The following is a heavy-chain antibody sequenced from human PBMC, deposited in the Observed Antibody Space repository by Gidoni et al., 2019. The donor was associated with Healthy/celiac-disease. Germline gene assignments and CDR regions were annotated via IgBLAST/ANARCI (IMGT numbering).Heavy chain of an antibody. D-gene: IGHD3-22*01. CDR2: ISYDGSNK. Sequence: QVQLVESGGGVVQPGRSLRLSCAASGFTFSSYAMHWVRQAPGKGLEWVAVISYDGSNKYYADSVKGRFTISRDNSKNTLYLQMNSLRAEDTAVYYCARDQSFVTMIVVVTPGFDYWGQGTLVTVSS. CDR3: ARDQSFVTMIVVVTPGFDY. CDR1: GFTFSSYA. V-gene: IGHV3-30-3*01. J-gene: IGHJ4*02.